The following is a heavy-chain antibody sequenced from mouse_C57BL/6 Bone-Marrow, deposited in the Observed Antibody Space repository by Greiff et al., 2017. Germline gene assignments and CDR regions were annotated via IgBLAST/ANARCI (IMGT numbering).Heavy chain of an antibody. Sequence: EVKLVESGAELVKPGASVKLSCTASGFNIKDYYMHWVKQSTEQGLEWIGRIDPEDGETQYAPKFQGKATITADTSSNTAYLQLSSLTSEDTAVYYCAVWFHYAMDYWGQGTSVTVSS. CDR2: IDPEDGET. V-gene: IGHV14-2*01. D-gene: IGHD2-10*02. CDR3: AVWFHYAMDY. CDR1: GFNIKDYY. J-gene: IGHJ4*01.